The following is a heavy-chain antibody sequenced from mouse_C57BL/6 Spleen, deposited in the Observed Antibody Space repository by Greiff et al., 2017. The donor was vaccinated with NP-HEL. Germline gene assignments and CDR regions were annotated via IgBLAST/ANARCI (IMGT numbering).Heavy chain of an antibody. CDR3: ARKSNAGYFDY. V-gene: IGHV7-3*01. D-gene: IGHD2-5*01. Sequence: EVKLMESGGGLVQPGGSLSLSCAASGFTFTDYYMSWVRQPPGKALEWLGFIRNKANGYTTEYSASVKGRFTISRDNSQSILYLQMNALRAEDSATYYCARKSNAGYFDYWGQGTTLTVSS. J-gene: IGHJ2*01. CDR2: IRNKANGYTT. CDR1: GFTFTDYY.